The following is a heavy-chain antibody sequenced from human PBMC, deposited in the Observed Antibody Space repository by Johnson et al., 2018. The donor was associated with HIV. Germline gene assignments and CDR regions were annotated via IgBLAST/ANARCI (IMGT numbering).Heavy chain of an antibody. J-gene: IGHJ3*02. CDR1: GFTFSDYY. V-gene: IGHV3-11*04. D-gene: IGHD6-13*01. Sequence: QVQLVESGGGLVKPGGSLRLSCAASGFTFSDYYMSWIRQAPGKGLEWVSYISSSGSTIYYEDSVKGRFTISRDNAKNSLYLQLNSLRAEEPAVDDCARALKRIAAADDAFDIWGQGTMVTVSS. CDR3: ARALKRIAAADDAFDI. CDR2: ISSSGSTI.